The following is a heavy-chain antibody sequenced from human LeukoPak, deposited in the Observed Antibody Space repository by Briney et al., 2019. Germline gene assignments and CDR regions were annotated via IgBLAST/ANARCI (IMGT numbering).Heavy chain of an antibody. V-gene: IGHV1-18*01. CDR3: ARFGLGKHIEVAGIPFDI. CDR2: ISAYNGNT. CDR1: GYSFTSNV. Sequence: GASVKVSCKASGYSFTSNVISWVRQAPGQGLEWMGWISAYNGNTNYAQKLQSRVTMTTDTSTSTAYMELRSLRSDDTAVNYCARFGLGKHIEVAGIPFDIWGQGTMVTVSS. D-gene: IGHD6-19*01. J-gene: IGHJ3*02.